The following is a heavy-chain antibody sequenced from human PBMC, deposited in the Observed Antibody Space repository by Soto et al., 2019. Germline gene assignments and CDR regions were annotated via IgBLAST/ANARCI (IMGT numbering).Heavy chain of an antibody. CDR1: GGSISSGGYY. V-gene: IGHV4-31*03. CDR3: ARDRGVYDILTGYDYYYYGMDV. CDR2: IYYSGST. J-gene: IGHJ6*02. Sequence: TSETLSLTCTVSGGSISSGGYYWSWIRQHPGKGLEWIGYIYYSGSTYYNPSLKSRVTISVDTSKNQFSLKLSSVTAADTAVYYCARDRGVYDILTGYDYYYYGMDVWGQGTTVTVSS. D-gene: IGHD3-9*01.